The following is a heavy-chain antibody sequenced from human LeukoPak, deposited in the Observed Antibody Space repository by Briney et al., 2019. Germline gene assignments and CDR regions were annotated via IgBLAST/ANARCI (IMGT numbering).Heavy chain of an antibody. CDR1: AGTFSSYT. J-gene: IGHJ4*02. CDR3: ASLYCSGGSCYRPPDY. V-gene: IGHV1-69*02. D-gene: IGHD2-15*01. CDR2: IIPILGIA. Sequence: ASVKVSCKASAGTFSSYTISWVRQAPGQGLEWMGRIIPILGIANYAQKFQGRVTITADKSTSTAYMELSSLRSEDTAVYYCASLYCSGGSCYRPPDYWGQGTLVTVSS.